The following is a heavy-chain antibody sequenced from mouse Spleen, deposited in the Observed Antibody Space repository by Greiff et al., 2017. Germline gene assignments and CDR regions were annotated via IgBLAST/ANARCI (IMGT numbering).Heavy chain of an antibody. CDR2: IDPSDSYT. V-gene: IGHV1-59*01. CDR3: ARYDYDADGVDY. D-gene: IGHD2-4*01. CDR1: GYTFTSYW. J-gene: IGHJ2*01. Sequence: VQLVESGAELVRPGTSVKLSCKASGYTFTSYWMHWVKQRPGQGLEWIGVIDPSDSYTNYNQKFKGKATLTVDTSSSTAYMQLSSLTSEDSAVYYCARYDYDADGVDYWGQGTTLTVSS.